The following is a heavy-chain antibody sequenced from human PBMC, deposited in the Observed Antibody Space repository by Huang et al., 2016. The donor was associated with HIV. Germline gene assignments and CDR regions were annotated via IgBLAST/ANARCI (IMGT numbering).Heavy chain of an antibody. V-gene: IGHV4-34*01. CDR3: ARGRGDARGFLGLDF. CDR2: INHSGRT. J-gene: IGHJ4*02. Sequence: QVQLHQWGAGLLKPSETLSLTCAVYGGSFSGPNWTWIRQTPGKGLEWIGEINHSGRTKYSPALKRLVTISLDTSKNQFSLRLRSVTAADTAVYYCARGRGDARGFLGLDFWGQGTLVTVSS. CDR1: GGSFSGPN. D-gene: IGHD3-16*01.